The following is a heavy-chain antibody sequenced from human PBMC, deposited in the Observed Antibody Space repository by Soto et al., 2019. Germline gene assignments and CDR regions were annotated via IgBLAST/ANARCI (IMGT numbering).Heavy chain of an antibody. CDR3: AGNGGNSDFDY. Sequence: QVQLQESGPGLVKPSGTLSLTCAVSGGSISSRNWWSWVRQPPGKGLEWIGEIYHSGTTNYNPSLKSRVPISVDKSTNQFALKLSSVTAADTAVYYCAGNGGNSDFDYWGQGTLVSVSS. V-gene: IGHV4-4*02. J-gene: IGHJ4*02. CDR2: IYHSGTT. D-gene: IGHD2-21*02. CDR1: GGSISSRNW.